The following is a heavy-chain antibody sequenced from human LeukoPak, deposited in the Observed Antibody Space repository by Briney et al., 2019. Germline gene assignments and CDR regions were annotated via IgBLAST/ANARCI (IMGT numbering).Heavy chain of an antibody. CDR3: ARSGSHDY. D-gene: IGHD1-26*01. J-gene: IGHJ4*02. CDR2: ISSSSSYT. Sequence: TGGSLRLSCAASGFTVSSNFLSWIRQAPGKGLEWVSYISSSSSYTNYADSVKGRFTISRDNAKNSLYLQMNSLRADDTAVYYCARSGSHDYWGQGTLVTVSS. V-gene: IGHV3-11*03. CDR1: GFTVSSNF.